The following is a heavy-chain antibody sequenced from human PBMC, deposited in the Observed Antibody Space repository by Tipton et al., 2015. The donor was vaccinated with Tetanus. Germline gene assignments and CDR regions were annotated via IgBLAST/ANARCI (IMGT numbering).Heavy chain of an antibody. D-gene: IGHD2-2*01. CDR2: ISYEGNYQ. CDR3: IYTISCSASDY. J-gene: IGHJ4*02. Sequence: SLRLSCAASGFTFSNSGMHWVRQAPGKGLEWVAIISYEGNYQSYAESVKGRFTISRDNSKSTLFLQMNGLRAGDTAVYYCIYTISCSASDYWGQGSLVTVSS. V-gene: IGHV3-30*03. CDR1: GFTFSNSG.